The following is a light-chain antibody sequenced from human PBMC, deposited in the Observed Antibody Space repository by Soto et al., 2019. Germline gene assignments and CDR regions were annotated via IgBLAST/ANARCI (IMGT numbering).Light chain of an antibody. CDR3: CSYAGSYCYV. Sequence: QSVLTQPASVSGSPGQSITISCTGTSSDVGGYNYVSWYQQHPSKAPKLMIYDVTKRPSGVPDRFSGSKSGNTASLTISGLQAEDEADYYCCSYAGSYCYVFGTGTKLTVL. CDR2: DVT. CDR1: SSDVGGYNY. V-gene: IGLV2-11*01. J-gene: IGLJ1*01.